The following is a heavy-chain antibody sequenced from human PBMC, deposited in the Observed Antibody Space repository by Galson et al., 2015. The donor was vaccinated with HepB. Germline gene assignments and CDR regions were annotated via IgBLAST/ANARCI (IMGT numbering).Heavy chain of an antibody. CDR2: MYTSGST. Sequence: ETLSLTCTVSGGSISSYYWTWIRQPAGKGLEWIGRMYTSGSTDYNPSLKSRITMSVDTSKNQFSLKLSSVTAADTAVYYCAGFWSGSYSNGAFDVWGQGTMVTVSS. CDR3: AGFWSGSYSNGAFDV. J-gene: IGHJ3*01. D-gene: IGHD3-3*01. V-gene: IGHV4-4*07. CDR1: GGSISSYY.